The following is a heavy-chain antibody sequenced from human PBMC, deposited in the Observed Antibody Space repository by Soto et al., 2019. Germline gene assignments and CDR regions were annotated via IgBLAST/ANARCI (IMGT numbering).Heavy chain of an antibody. CDR1: GFTFSNYA. Sequence: EVQLLDSGGGLVQPGGSLRLSCAASGFTFSNYAMTWVRQGPGKGLEWVSGISGSGGRSYYADSVKGRFTISRDNPKSTLYLQMNSLRAEDTAVYYCAKAYFVWSSEQPYYFDYWGQGTRVTVSS. V-gene: IGHV3-23*01. D-gene: IGHD3-16*01. CDR2: ISGSGGRS. CDR3: AKAYFVWSSEQPYYFDY. J-gene: IGHJ4*02.